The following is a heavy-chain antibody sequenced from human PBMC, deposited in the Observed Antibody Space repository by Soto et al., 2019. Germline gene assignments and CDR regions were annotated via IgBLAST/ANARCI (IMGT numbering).Heavy chain of an antibody. CDR3: ARSRSGSYHDAFDI. J-gene: IGHJ3*02. D-gene: IGHD1-26*01. CDR1: GYSFTSYW. CDR2: IDPSDSYT. V-gene: IGHV5-10-1*01. Sequence: GESLKISCKGSGYSFTSYWISWVRQMPGKGLEWMGRIDPSDSYTNYSPPFQGHVTISADKSISTAYLQWSSLKASDTAMYYCARSRSGSYHDAFDIWGQGTMVTVSS.